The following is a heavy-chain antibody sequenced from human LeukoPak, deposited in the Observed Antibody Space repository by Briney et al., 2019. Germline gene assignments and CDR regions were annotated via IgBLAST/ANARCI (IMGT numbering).Heavy chain of an antibody. CDR2: ISSSSTYI. CDR3: ARTNYYMDV. Sequence: GGSLRLSCAASGFSFSGYSMHWVRQAPGKGLEWVSSISSSSTYISYADSVKGQFTISRDNAKNSLYLQMNSLRAEDTAVYYCARTNYYMDVWGNGTTVTVSS. D-gene: IGHD4-11*01. V-gene: IGHV3-21*01. J-gene: IGHJ6*03. CDR1: GFSFSGYS.